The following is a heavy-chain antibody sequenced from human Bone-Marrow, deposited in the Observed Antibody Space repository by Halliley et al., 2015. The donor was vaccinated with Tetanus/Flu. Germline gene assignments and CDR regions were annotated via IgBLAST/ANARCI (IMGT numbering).Heavy chain of an antibody. CDR1: GFTFSRYE. J-gene: IGHJ3*02. V-gene: IGHV3-48*03. Sequence: SLRLSCAASGFTFSRYEMNWVRQAPGKGLECVSYISFSGSTIYYADSVKGRFTISRDNAKNSLYLQMNSLRAEDTAVYYCARENDSSGSGAFDIWGQGTMVTVSS. CDR3: ARENDSSGSGAFDI. D-gene: IGHD3-22*01. CDR2: ISFSGSTI.